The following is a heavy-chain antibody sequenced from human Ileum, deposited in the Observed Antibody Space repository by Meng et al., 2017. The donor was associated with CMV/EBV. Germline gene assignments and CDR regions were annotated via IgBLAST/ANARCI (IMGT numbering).Heavy chain of an antibody. V-gene: IGHV1-2*02. CDR3: AKDLQVNWFDP. J-gene: IGHJ5*01. CDR1: GYTFTGYY. CDR2: INPNSGST. Sequence: ASVKVSCKASGYTFTGYYMHWVRQAPGQGLEWMGWINPNSGSTNYAQKFQGRVTMTRDTSISTAYMELSRLRSEDTAVYYCAKDLQVNWFDPWGQGTLVTVSS.